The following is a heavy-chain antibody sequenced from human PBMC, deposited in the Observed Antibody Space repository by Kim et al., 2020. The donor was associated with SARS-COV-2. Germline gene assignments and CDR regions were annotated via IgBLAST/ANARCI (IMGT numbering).Heavy chain of an antibody. CDR3: ARDEGIAAAKENWFDP. CDR2: IYYSGST. V-gene: IGHV4-39*02. D-gene: IGHD6-13*01. Sequence: SETLSLTCTVSGGSISSSSYYWGWIRQPPGKGLEWIGSIYYSGSTYYNPSLKSRVTISVDTSKNQFSLKLSSVTAADTAVYYCARDEGIAAAKENWFDPWGQGPLVTVSS. CDR1: GGSISSSSYY. J-gene: IGHJ5*02.